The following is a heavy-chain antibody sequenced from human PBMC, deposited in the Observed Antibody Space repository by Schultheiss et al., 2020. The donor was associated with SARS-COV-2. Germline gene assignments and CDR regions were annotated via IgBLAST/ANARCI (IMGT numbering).Heavy chain of an antibody. J-gene: IGHJ6*02. D-gene: IGHD3-10*01. Sequence: SETLSLTCTVSGGSISSYYWSWVRQPPGKGLEWIGYIYYSGSTNYNPSLKSRVTISVDTSKNQFSLKLSSVTAADTAVYYCARGGWFGESDYYYYGVDVWGQGTTVTVSS. CDR2: IYYSGST. CDR3: ARGGWFGESDYYYYGVDV. V-gene: IGHV4-59*12. CDR1: GGSISSYY.